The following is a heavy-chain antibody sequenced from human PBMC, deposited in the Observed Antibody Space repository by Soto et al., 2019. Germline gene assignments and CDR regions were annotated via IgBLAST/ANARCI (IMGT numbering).Heavy chain of an antibody. D-gene: IGHD3-22*01. CDR2: ISSSSSYI. Sequence: EVQLVESGGGLVKPGGSLRLSCAASGFTFSSYSMNWVRQAPGKGLEWVSSISSSSSYIYCADSVKGRFTISRDNAKNSLYLQMISLRAEDTAVYYCARDVTSSTFYYWSPGGFDPWGQVTLVTVSS. J-gene: IGHJ5*02. CDR3: ARDVTSSTFYYWSPGGFDP. V-gene: IGHV3-21*01. CDR1: GFTFSSYS.